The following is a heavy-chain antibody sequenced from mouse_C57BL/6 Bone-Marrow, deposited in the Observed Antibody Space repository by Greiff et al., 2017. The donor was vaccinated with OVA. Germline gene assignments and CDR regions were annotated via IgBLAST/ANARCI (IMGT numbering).Heavy chain of an antibody. J-gene: IGHJ1*03. CDR1: GYTFTSYD. Sequence: VKLMESGPELVKPGASVKLSCKASGYTFTSYDINWVKQRPGQGLEWIGWIYPRDGGTKYNEKFKGKATLTVDTSSSTAYMQLSSLTSEDSAVYYCASWGLLSPSFDVWGTGTTVTVSS. D-gene: IGHD2-1*01. CDR2: IYPRDGGT. V-gene: IGHV1-85*01. CDR3: ASWGLLSPSFDV.